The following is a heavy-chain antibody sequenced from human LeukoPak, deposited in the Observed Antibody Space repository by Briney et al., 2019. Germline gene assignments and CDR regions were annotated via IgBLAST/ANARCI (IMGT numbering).Heavy chain of an antibody. CDR2: ISSNGGST. V-gene: IGHV3-64D*06. Sequence: GGSLRLSCSASGFTFSSYAMHWVRQAPGKGLEYVSAISSNGGSTYYADSVKGRFTISRDNSKNTLYLQMSSLRAEDTAVYYCVKDFCVVVALMDVWGKGTTVTVSS. D-gene: IGHD2-15*01. J-gene: IGHJ6*04. CDR3: VKDFCVVVALMDV. CDR1: GFTFSSYA.